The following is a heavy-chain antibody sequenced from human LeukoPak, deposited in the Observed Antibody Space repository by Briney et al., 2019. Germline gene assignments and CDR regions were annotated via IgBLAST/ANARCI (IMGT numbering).Heavy chain of an antibody. Sequence: ASVKVSCKASGYTFTSYDINWVRQATGQGLEWMGWMNPNSGNTGYAQKFQGRVTMTRNTSISTAYMELSSLRSEDTAVYYCARGSYDILTGYGSDAFDIWGQGTMVTVSS. CDR1: GYTFTSYD. J-gene: IGHJ3*02. V-gene: IGHV1-8*01. CDR3: ARGSYDILTGYGSDAFDI. D-gene: IGHD3-9*01. CDR2: MNPNSGNT.